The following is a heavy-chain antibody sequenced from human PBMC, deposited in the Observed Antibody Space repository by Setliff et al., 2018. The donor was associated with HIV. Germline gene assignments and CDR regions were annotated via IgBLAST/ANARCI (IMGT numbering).Heavy chain of an antibody. D-gene: IGHD6-13*01. CDR2: IYHSGIT. V-gene: IGHV4-31*03. Sequence: SETLSLTCTVSGGSISSGGYYWSWIRQHPGKGLEWIGYIYHSGITYYNPSLKSRVTISLDTSKNQFSLKLSSVTAADTAVYYCARGIAAAGTHFDFWGQGTLVTVSS. CDR3: ARGIAAAGTHFDF. J-gene: IGHJ4*02. CDR1: GGSISSGGYY.